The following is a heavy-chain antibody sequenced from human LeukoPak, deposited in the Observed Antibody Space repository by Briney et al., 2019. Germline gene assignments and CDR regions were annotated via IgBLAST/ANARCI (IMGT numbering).Heavy chain of an antibody. CDR2: IGNGGDT. D-gene: IGHD1-26*01. J-gene: IGHJ5*02. Sequence: GGCLRPVWVVTGITSSRYDMHWVRLPTGEWREWVSGIGNGGDTYYSGSVKSRFTISTENAKNSLYLQMNSLPAGDTAVYYCARARSRGGWFDTWGQGTLVTVSS. V-gene: IGHV3-13*04. CDR1: GITSSRYD. CDR3: ARARSRGGWFDT.